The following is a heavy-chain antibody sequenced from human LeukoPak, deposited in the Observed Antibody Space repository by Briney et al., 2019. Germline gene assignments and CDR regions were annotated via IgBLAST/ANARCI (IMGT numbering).Heavy chain of an antibody. J-gene: IGHJ4*02. CDR2: IWYDGSNK. CDR1: GFTFSIYG. V-gene: IGHV3-33*01. Sequence: GRSLRLSCAASGFTFSIYGMHWVRQAPGKGLEWVAVIWYDGSNKYYADSVKGRFTISRDNSKNTMYLQMNSLRAEDTAVYYCARDESRGYGYFDYWGQGTLVTVSS. D-gene: IGHD4-17*01. CDR3: ARDESRGYGYFDY.